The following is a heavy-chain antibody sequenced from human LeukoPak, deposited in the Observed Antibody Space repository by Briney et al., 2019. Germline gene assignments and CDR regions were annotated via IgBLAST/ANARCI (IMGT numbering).Heavy chain of an antibody. J-gene: IGHJ6*02. CDR3: ARGRGRDVSFYYVMDV. CDR2: IYSNGTT. D-gene: IGHD3-10*01. V-gene: IGHV4-61*02. CDR1: RGSISSGSYY. Sequence: SQTLSLTCTVSRGSISSGSYYWSWIRQPAEKGLEWIGRIYSNGTTNHNPSLKSRATIPVDTPKNHFSLKLSSVTAADTAVYYCARGRGRDVSFYYVMDVWGQGTTVTVSS.